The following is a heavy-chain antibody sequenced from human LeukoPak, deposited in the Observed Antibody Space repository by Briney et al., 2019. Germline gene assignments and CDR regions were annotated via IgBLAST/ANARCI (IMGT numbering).Heavy chain of an antibody. Sequence: SETLSLTCAVSGGSISSSNWWSWVRQPPGKGLEWIGEIYHSGSTNYNPSLKSRVTISVDKSKNQFSLKLSSVTAADTAVYYCARLMGIRYFDWLPDYFDYWGQGTLVTVSS. D-gene: IGHD3-9*01. CDR2: IYHSGST. CDR1: GGSISSSNW. J-gene: IGHJ4*02. V-gene: IGHV4-4*02. CDR3: ARLMGIRYFDWLPDYFDY.